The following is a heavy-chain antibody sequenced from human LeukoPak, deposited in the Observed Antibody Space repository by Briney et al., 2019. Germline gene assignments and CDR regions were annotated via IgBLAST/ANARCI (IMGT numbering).Heavy chain of an antibody. CDR3: ARVHGDYVTFSYYCMDV. V-gene: IGHV3-48*01. CDR2: ISSRSSTI. D-gene: IGHD4-17*01. CDR1: GFTFSSYS. J-gene: IGHJ6*03. Sequence: GGSLRLSCAASGFTFSSYSMNGVRQAPGKGLDWVSYISSRSSTIYYADSVKGRFTIPRDNAKNSLYLQMNSLIAEDTAVYYCARVHGDYVTFSYYCMDVWGKGTTVTVSS.